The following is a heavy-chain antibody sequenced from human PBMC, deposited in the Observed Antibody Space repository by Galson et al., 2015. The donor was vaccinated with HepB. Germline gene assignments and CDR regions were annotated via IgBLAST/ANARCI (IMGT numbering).Heavy chain of an antibody. CDR1: GDSISSSNW. D-gene: IGHD6-19*01. Sequence: ETLSLTCAVSGDSISSSNWWTWVRQTPGKGLEWIGEIFQSGNTNNNPSLKGRVTISLDTSKNQFFLKLTSVTAADTAVYYCASRIAVAGTGAFDYWGQGIFVTVSS. J-gene: IGHJ4*02. CDR2: IFQSGNT. CDR3: ASRIAVAGTGAFDY. V-gene: IGHV4-4*02.